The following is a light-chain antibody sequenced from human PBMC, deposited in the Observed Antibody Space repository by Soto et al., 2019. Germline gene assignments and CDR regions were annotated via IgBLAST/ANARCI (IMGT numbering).Light chain of an antibody. V-gene: IGKV3-15*01. CDR3: QQYNTWRSIS. CDR1: QSVSNK. J-gene: IGKJ5*01. Sequence: EIVMTQSPATLSVSPGERVTLSCRSSQSVSNKLGWYQHKPGQAHRLLIYDTSTRAAGTPARFTGSGSGTDFTLTISSLQSEDFAVYYCQQYNTWRSISFGQGTRLEIK. CDR2: DTS.